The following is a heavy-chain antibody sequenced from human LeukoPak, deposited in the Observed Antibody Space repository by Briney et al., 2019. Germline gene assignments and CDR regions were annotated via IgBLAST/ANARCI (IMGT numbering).Heavy chain of an antibody. CDR1: GGTFTIHT. CDR3: ANDDTSGYYQA. Sequence: SVKVSCKASGGTFTIHTITWVRQAPGQELEWMGRIIPVVGTHYAQKFQGRVTIAADKSTSTAYMELSSLRSDDTAVYYCANDDTSGYYQAWGQGTLVTVSS. V-gene: IGHV1-69*02. J-gene: IGHJ4*02. CDR2: IIPVVGT. D-gene: IGHD3-22*01.